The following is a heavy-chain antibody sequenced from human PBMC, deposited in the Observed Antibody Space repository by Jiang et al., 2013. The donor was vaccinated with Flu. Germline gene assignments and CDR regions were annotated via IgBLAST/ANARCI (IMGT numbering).Heavy chain of an antibody. J-gene: IGHJ6*02. CDR1: GYSFTSYW. D-gene: IGHD5-12*01. CDR3: ARLAHSGYIYYYYYGMDV. V-gene: IGHV5-51*01. Sequence: VQLVESGAEVKKPGESLKISCKGSGYSFTSYWIGWVRQMPGKGLEWMGIIYPGDSDTRYSPSFQGQVTISADKSISTAYLQWSSLKASDTAMYYCARLAHSGYIYYYYYGMDVWGQGTTVTVSS. CDR2: IYPGDSDT.